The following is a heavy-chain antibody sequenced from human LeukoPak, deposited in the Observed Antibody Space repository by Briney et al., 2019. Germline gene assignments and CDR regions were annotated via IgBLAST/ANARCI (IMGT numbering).Heavy chain of an antibody. J-gene: IGHJ6*03. V-gene: IGHV4-61*02. D-gene: IGHD6-6*01. CDR3: ARGTITWVGSSSGLSYYMDV. CDR1: GGSISSSSYY. CDR2: IYTSGST. Sequence: PSETLSLTCTVSGGSISSSSYYWGWIRQPPGKGLEWIGRIYTSGSTNYNPSLKSRVTISVDTSKNQFSLKLSSVTAADTAVYYCARGTITWVGSSSGLSYYMDVWGKGTTVTVSS.